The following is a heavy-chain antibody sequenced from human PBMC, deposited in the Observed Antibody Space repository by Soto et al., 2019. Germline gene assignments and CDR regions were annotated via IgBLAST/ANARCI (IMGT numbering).Heavy chain of an antibody. CDR1: GFTFSSYA. J-gene: IGHJ6*02. CDR2: ISSNGGST. V-gene: IGHV3-64D*06. Sequence: HPGGSLRLSCSASGFTFSSYAMHWVRQAPGKGLEYVSAISSNGGSTYYADSVKGRFTISRDNSKNTLYLQMSSLRAEDTAVYYCVTPYYDFWSGYYTGGLDVWGQGTTVTVSS. D-gene: IGHD3-3*01. CDR3: VTPYYDFWSGYYTGGLDV.